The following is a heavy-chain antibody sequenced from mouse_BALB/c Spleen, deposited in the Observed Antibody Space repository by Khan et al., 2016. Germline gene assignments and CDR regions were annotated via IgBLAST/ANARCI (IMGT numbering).Heavy chain of an antibody. J-gene: IGHJ4*01. CDR1: GYTFTNYG. CDR2: INTYTGEP. D-gene: IGHD2-3*01. CDR3: ASIYDGYYVGLYYAIDY. V-gene: IGHV9-3-1*01. Sequence: QIQLVQSGPELKKPGETVKISCKASGYTFTNYGMNWVKQAPGKGLKWMGWINTYTGEPTYADDFKGRFAFSLETSASTAYLQINNLKNEDTATYDCASIYDGYYVGLYYAIDYWGQGTSVTVAS.